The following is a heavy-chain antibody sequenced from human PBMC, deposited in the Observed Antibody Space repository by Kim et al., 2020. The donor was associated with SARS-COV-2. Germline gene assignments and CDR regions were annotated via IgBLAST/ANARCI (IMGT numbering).Heavy chain of an antibody. V-gene: IGHV3-7*01. D-gene: IGHD1-26*01. CDR3: TTTTRPWEPLDY. Sequence: GGSLRLSCAASGFTFSSYWMSWVRQAPGKGLEWVANIKQDGSEKYYVDSVKGRFTISRDNAKNSLYLQMNSLRAEDTAVYYCTTTTRPWEPLDYWGQGTLVTV. CDR1: GFTFSSYW. J-gene: IGHJ4*02. CDR2: IKQDGSEK.